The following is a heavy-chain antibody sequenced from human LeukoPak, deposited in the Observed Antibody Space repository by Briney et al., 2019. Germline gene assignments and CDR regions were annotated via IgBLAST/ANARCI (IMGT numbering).Heavy chain of an antibody. CDR3: ARGQEFDDGVFDS. CDR2: IRSNGATA. V-gene: IGHV3-23*01. D-gene: IGHD1-1*01. CDR1: GFSFSRFA. Sequence: GGSLRLSCAASGFSFSRFAMTWVRPAPGEGLEWVSTIRSNGATASNADSVKGRFTISRDNSKNTVYLQVNSLRVEDTAIYYCARGQEFDDGVFDSWGQGTLVTVSS. J-gene: IGHJ4*02.